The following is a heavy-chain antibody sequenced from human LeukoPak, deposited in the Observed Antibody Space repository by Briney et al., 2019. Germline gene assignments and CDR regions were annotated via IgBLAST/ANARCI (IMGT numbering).Heavy chain of an antibody. J-gene: IGHJ3*02. Sequence: SETLSLTCTVSGGSISSSSYYWGWIRQPPGKGLEWIGSIYYSGSTYYNPSLKSRVTISVDTSKNQFSLKLSSVTAADTAVYYCAREASDYDFWSGYYPDAFDIWGQGTMVTVSS. CDR2: IYYSGST. V-gene: IGHV4-39*02. CDR1: GGSISSSSYY. D-gene: IGHD3-3*01. CDR3: AREASDYDFWSGYYPDAFDI.